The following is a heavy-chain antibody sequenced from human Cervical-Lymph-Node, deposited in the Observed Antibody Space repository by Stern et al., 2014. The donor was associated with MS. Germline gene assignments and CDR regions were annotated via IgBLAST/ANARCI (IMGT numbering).Heavy chain of an antibody. J-gene: IGHJ4*02. V-gene: IGHV1-2*06. CDR3: ARGGEVAGAVSYLDY. CDR2: INPDNGRT. CDR1: GYTFTDHF. Sequence: QVQLVQSAAEVKRPGASVKVSCKASGYTFTDHFMHWVRQAPGHGLEWMGRINPDNGRTNYAQTFQGRVTLTRDTSITTAYLEVNSLRPDDTAMYFCARGGEVAGAVSYLDYWGQATLVTVSS. D-gene: IGHD6-19*01.